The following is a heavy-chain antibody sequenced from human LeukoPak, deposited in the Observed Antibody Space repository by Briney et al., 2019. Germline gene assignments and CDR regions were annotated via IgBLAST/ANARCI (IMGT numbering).Heavy chain of an antibody. Sequence: SETLSLTCTVSGGSISSYYWSWIRQPPGKGLEWIGYIYYTGSTNYDPSLRSRVTISVDTSKNQFSLKLSSVTAADTAVYYCARGNSGSYYGFDYWGQGTLVTVSS. V-gene: IGHV4-59*01. D-gene: IGHD1-26*01. CDR1: GGSISSYY. J-gene: IGHJ4*02. CDR2: IYYTGST. CDR3: ARGNSGSYYGFDY.